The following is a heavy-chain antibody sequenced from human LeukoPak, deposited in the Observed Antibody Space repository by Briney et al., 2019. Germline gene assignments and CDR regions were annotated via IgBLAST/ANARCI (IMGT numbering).Heavy chain of an antibody. CDR2: INPKDGGA. CDR3: ARASFWESPINWFDP. J-gene: IGHJ5*02. D-gene: IGHD3-3*01. CDR1: GYTFIGHY. Sequence: ASVKVSCKTSGYTFIGHYIHWVRQAPGQGLEWMGWINPKDGGANYAPRFQGRVTMTRDRSISTVYMEVTRLTSDDTAVYYCARASFWESPINWFDPWGQGTLVTVSS. V-gene: IGHV1-2*07.